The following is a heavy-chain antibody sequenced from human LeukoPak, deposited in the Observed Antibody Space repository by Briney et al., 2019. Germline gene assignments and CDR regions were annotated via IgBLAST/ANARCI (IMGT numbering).Heavy chain of an antibody. CDR3: ARSGIRGVATSGAFDI. D-gene: IGHD3-10*01. J-gene: IGHJ3*02. CDR2: INPSGGST. V-gene: IGHV1-46*01. Sequence: GASVKVSCKASGYTFTSYYMHWVRQAPGQGLEWMGIINPSGGSTSYAQKFQGRVTMTRDTSTSTVYMELSSLRSEDTAVYYCARSGIRGVATSGAFDIWGQGTMVTVSS. CDR1: GYTFTSYY.